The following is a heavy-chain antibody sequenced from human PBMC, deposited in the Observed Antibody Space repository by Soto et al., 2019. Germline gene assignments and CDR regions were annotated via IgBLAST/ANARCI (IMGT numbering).Heavy chain of an antibody. D-gene: IGHD3-22*01. CDR3: ASLEYYYDSSGYGPGYYYYYGMDV. Sequence: GESLKISCKGSGYSFTSYWISWVRQMPGKGPEWMGRIDPSDSYTNYSPSFQGHVTISADKSISTAYLQWSSLKASDTAMYYCASLEYYYDSSGYGPGYYYYYGMDVWGQGTTVTVSS. CDR1: GYSFTSYW. J-gene: IGHJ6*02. V-gene: IGHV5-10-1*01. CDR2: IDPSDSYT.